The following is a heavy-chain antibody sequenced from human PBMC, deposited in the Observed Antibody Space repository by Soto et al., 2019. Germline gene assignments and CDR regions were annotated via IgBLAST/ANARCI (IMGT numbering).Heavy chain of an antibody. CDR2: IIPILGIA. J-gene: IGHJ3*02. V-gene: IGHV1-69*02. CDR3: ADLTRDFWSGYYAFDT. D-gene: IGHD3-3*01. Sequence: SVKVSCKASGGTFSSYTISWVRQAPGQGLEWMGRIIPILGIANYAQKFQGRVTITADKSTSTAYMELSSLRSEDTAVYYCADLTRDFWSGYYAFDTWGQGTMVTVSS. CDR1: GGTFSSYT.